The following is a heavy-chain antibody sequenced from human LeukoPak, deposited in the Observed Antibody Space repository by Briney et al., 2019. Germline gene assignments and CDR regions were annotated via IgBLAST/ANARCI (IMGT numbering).Heavy chain of an antibody. CDR2: IYYSGRT. V-gene: IGHV4-39*01. CDR1: GDSVSRSDSY. Sequence: SESLSLTCSVSGDSVSRSDSYWDWIRPPPGQGLEWIGTIYYSGRTYYSPSLKSRVTMSVDPSNNQFSLNLRSGTAADTALYYCARRRYYDGSGYLEWGQGTLLSVSS. J-gene: IGHJ1*01. D-gene: IGHD3-22*01. CDR3: ARRRYYDGSGYLE.